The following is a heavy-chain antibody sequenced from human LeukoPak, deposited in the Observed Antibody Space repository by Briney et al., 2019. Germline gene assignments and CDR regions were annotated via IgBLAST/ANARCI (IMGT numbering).Heavy chain of an antibody. Sequence: PSETLSLTCAVHGGSFCGYYWSWIRQPPGKGLEWIGEINHSGSTNYNPSLKSRVTISVDTSKNQFSLKLSSVTAADTAVYYCARSLYSSGRALGYWGQGTLVTVSS. D-gene: IGHD6-19*01. CDR2: INHSGST. CDR1: GGSFCGYY. V-gene: IGHV4-34*01. CDR3: ARSLYSSGRALGY. J-gene: IGHJ4*02.